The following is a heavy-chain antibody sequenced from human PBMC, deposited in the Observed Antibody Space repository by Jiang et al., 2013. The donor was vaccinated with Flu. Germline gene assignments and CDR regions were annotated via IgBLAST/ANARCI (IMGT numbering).Heavy chain of an antibody. Sequence: GAEVKKPGESLKISCKGSGYSFTSYWIGWVRQMPGKGLEWMGIIYPGDSDTRYSPSFQGQVTISADKSISTAYLQWSSLKASDTAMYYCARHPRWDLWDTAMVMRNAIGNGMDVWGPRGPRVTVSS. D-gene: IGHD5-18*01. CDR1: GYSFTSYW. J-gene: IGHJ6*01. CDR3: ARHPRWDLWDTAMVMRNAIGNGMDV. CDR2: IYPGDSDT. V-gene: IGHV5-51*01.